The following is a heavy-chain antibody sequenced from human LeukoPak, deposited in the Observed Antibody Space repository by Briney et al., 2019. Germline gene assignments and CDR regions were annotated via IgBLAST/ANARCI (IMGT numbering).Heavy chain of an antibody. D-gene: IGHD3-10*01. CDR2: SQNSGCT. V-gene: IGHV4-61*08. CDR1: GGSISNGGYF. J-gene: IGHJ4*02. CDR3: ARDYSGSLDY. Sequence: PSETLSLTCTVSGGSISNGGYFWSWIRQPPGKGLEWIGYSQNSGCTNCNPSLKSRVTISVDTSKNQFSLKLSSVTAADTAVYYCARDYSGSLDYWGQGTLVTVSS.